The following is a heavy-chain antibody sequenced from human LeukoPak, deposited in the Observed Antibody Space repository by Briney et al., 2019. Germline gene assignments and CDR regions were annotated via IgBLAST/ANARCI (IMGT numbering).Heavy chain of an antibody. V-gene: IGHV3-53*01. Sequence: PGRSLRLSCAASGSTVSSNYMSWVRQAPGKGLEWVSVIYSGGSTYYADYVKGRFTISRDNSKGTLYIQMNSLRAEDTAVYYCARAKPKNMVRGLIMRRESRYYFDYWGQGTLVTVSS. CDR1: GSTVSSNY. CDR2: IYSGGST. D-gene: IGHD3-10*01. CDR3: ARAKPKNMVRGLIMRRESRYYFDY. J-gene: IGHJ4*02.